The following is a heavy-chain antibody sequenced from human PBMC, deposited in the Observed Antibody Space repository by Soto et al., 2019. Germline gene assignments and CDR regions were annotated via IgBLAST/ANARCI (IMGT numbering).Heavy chain of an antibody. Sequence: PGGSLRLSCAASGFTFSSYAMSWVRQAPGKGLEWVSAISGSGGSTYYADSVKGRFTISRDNSKNTLYLQMNSLRAEDTAVYYCAKGMVAAYCGGDCYSGGFDYWGQGTLVTVSS. CDR2: ISGSGGST. D-gene: IGHD2-21*02. CDR1: GFTFSSYA. CDR3: AKGMVAAYCGGDCYSGGFDY. V-gene: IGHV3-23*01. J-gene: IGHJ4*02.